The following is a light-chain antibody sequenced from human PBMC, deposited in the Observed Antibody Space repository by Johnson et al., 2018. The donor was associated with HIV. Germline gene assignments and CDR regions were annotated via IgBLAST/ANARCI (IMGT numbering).Light chain of an antibody. CDR2: DNS. CDR1: SSNIGNNY. V-gene: IGLV1-51*01. CDR3: GTWDSSLSAHYV. Sequence: QPVLTQPPSMSAAPGQKVTISCSGSSSNIGNNYVSWYQQLPGTAPKLLIYDNSKRPSGIPDRFSGSKSGTSATLAITGLQTGDEADYYCGTWDSSLSAHYVFGTGTKVTVL. J-gene: IGLJ1*01.